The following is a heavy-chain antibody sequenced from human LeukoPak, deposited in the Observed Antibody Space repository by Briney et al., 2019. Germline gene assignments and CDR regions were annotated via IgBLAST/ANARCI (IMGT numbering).Heavy chain of an antibody. CDR3: ARDSNYYDGSAYYDVFDI. Sequence: GGSLRLPCAAYGFSFSSYWMTWFRQAPGKGLEWVANIKQDGSLKYYVDSVKGRFSISRDNAKNSLYLQMNSLSAEDTAVYYCARDSNYYDGSAYYDVFDIWGQGTMVTVSS. CDR1: GFSFSSYW. J-gene: IGHJ3*02. CDR2: IKQDGSLK. D-gene: IGHD3-22*01. V-gene: IGHV3-7*01.